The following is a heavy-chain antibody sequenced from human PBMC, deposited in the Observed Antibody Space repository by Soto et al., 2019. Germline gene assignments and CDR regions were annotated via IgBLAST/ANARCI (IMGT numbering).Heavy chain of an antibody. J-gene: IGHJ6*02. V-gene: IGHV1-69*08. Sequence: QVQLVQSGAEVKKPGSSVKVSCKASGGTFSSYTISWVRQAPGQGLEWMGRIIPILGIANYAQKFQGRVTITADKSTSTAYMELSSLRSEDTAVYYCARDQIPSGWYGPRGYYYYGMDVWGQGTTVTVSS. D-gene: IGHD6-19*01. CDR3: ARDQIPSGWYGPRGYYYYGMDV. CDR2: IIPILGIA. CDR1: GGTFSSYT.